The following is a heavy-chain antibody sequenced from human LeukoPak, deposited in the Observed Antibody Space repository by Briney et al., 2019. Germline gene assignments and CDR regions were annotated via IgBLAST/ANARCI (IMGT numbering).Heavy chain of an antibody. CDR2: MTYDGSNK. Sequence: GGSLRLSCAASESIFSDYAIHWVRQAPGKGLEWVALMTYDGSNKYYADSVKGRFTLSRDISKNTLYLQMNSLRAEDTAVYYCARDVRAAPHYDFFHYGMDVWGPGTTVTVAS. V-gene: IGHV3-30*04. J-gene: IGHJ6*02. CDR1: ESIFSDYA. D-gene: IGHD3-22*01. CDR3: ARDVRAAPHYDFFHYGMDV.